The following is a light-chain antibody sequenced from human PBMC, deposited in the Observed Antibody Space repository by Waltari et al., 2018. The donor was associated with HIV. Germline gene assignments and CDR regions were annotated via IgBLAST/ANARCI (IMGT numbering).Light chain of an antibody. CDR1: QSVSSSY. CDR3: QQDYNLPPYT. V-gene: IGKV3D-7*01. Sequence: PGERVTLSCRASQSVSSSYLTWYQQKPGQAPRLLIYGASTRATSIPARFSGSGSGTDFTLTISSLHPEDFAVYYCQQDYNLPPYTFGQGTKLEIK. J-gene: IGKJ2*01. CDR2: GAS.